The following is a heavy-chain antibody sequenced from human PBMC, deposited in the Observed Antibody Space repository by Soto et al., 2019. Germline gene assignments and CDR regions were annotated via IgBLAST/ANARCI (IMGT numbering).Heavy chain of an antibody. CDR3: ARGRDLGPAYYDFWSGSGPGYYYGMDV. V-gene: IGHV1-8*01. CDR1: GYTFTSYD. Sequence: ASVKVSCKASGYTFTSYDINWVRQATGQGLEWMGWMNPNSGNTGYAQKFQGRVTMTRNTSISTAYMELSSLRSEDTAVYYCARGRDLGPAYYDFWSGSGPGYYYGMDVWGQGTTVTVSS. D-gene: IGHD3-3*01. J-gene: IGHJ6*02. CDR2: MNPNSGNT.